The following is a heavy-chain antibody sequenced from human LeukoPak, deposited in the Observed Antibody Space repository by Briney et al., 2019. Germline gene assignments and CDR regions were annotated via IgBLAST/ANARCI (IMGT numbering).Heavy chain of an antibody. J-gene: IGHJ3*02. CDR1: GYSISSGYY. D-gene: IGHD3-9*01. V-gene: IGHV4-38-2*02. CDR3: ARVVILTGYYYDAFDI. Sequence: KPSETLSLTCTVSGYSISSGYYWGWIRQPPGKGLEWIGSIYHSGSTYYNPSLKSRVTISVDTSKNHFSLKLSSVTAADTAVYYCARVVILTGYYYDAFDIWGQGTMVTVSS. CDR2: IYHSGST.